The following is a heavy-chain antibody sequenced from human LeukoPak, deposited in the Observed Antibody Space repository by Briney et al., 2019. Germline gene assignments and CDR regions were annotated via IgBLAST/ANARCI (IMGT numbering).Heavy chain of an antibody. CDR2: IRYDGSNK. J-gene: IGHJ4*02. D-gene: IGHD6-13*01. Sequence: GGSLRLSCAASGFTFSSYGMHWVRQAPGKGLEWVAFIRYDGSNKYYADSVKGRFTISRDNSKNTLYLQMNSLRAEDTAVYYCASGLNKAAGEEVRDYWGQGTLVTVSS. CDR3: ASGLNKAAGEEVRDY. V-gene: IGHV3-30*02. CDR1: GFTFSSYG.